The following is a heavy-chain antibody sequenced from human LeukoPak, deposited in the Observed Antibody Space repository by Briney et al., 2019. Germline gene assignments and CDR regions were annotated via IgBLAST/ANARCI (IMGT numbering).Heavy chain of an antibody. CDR2: ISAFNGNT. Sequence: ASVKVSCKASGYTFINYGITWVRQAPGQGLEWMGWISAFNGNTLFAQNLQGRVTMTTDTSTSTAYMELRSLRSDDTAVYYCARETSDGSSWTFDYWGQGTLVTVSS. D-gene: IGHD6-13*01. CDR3: ARETSDGSSWTFDY. J-gene: IGHJ4*02. V-gene: IGHV1-18*01. CDR1: GYTFINYG.